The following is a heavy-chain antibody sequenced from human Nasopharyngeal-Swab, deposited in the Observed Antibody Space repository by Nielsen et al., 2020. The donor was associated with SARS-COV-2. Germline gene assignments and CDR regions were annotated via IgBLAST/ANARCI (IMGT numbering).Heavy chain of an antibody. CDR1: GGSISSSRYY. D-gene: IGHD1-14*01. V-gene: IGHV4-39*01. Sequence: SETLSLTCTVSGGSISSSRYYWGWIRQPPGKGLEWIGSIYYSGSTYYNPSLKSRVTISVDTSKNQFSLKLSSVTAADTAVYYCASPDESGYWGQGTLVTVSS. J-gene: IGHJ4*02. CDR2: IYYSGST. CDR3: ASPDESGY.